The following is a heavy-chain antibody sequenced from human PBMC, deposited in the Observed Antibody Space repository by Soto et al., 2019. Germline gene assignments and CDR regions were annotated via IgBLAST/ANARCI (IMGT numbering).Heavy chain of an antibody. CDR1: GGTFSSYA. D-gene: IGHD3-22*01. V-gene: IGHV1-69*12. Sequence: QVQLVQSGAEVKKPGSSVKVSCKASGGTFSSYAISWVRQAPGQGLEWMGGIIPIFGTANYAQKFQGRVTITADEATSTAYVELSSLRSEETAVYYCAGPKAYYYDSSGYYKLDYWGQGTLVTVSS. J-gene: IGHJ4*02. CDR2: IIPIFGTA. CDR3: AGPKAYYYDSSGYYKLDY.